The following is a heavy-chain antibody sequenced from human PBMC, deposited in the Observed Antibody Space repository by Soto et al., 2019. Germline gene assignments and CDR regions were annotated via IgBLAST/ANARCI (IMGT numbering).Heavy chain of an antibody. J-gene: IGHJ5*02. Sequence: SEMLSLTCTVCGGSISSYYWSWIRQPPGKGLEWIGYIYYSGSTNYNPSLKSRVTISVDPSKNQFSLKLSSVTAADTAVYYCARTTLGYCSSTSCPTYYYGSGSYYPRWFDPWGQGTLVSVSS. CDR2: IYYSGST. V-gene: IGHV4-59*08. CDR3: ARTTLGYCSSTSCPTYYYGSGSYYPRWFDP. D-gene: IGHD3-10*01. CDR1: GGSISSYY.